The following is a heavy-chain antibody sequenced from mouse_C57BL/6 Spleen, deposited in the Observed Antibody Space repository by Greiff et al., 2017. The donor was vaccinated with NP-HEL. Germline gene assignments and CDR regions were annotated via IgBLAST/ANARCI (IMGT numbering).Heavy chain of an antibody. Sequence: QVHVKQSGAELVRPGASVKLSCKASGYTFTDYYINWVKQRPGQGLEWIARIYPGSGNTYYNEKFKGKATLTAEKSSSTAYMQLSSLTSEDSAVYFCARIYDGYFLWFAYWGQGTLVTVSA. CDR2: IYPGSGNT. J-gene: IGHJ3*01. D-gene: IGHD2-3*01. V-gene: IGHV1-76*01. CDR3: ARIYDGYFLWFAY. CDR1: GYTFTDYY.